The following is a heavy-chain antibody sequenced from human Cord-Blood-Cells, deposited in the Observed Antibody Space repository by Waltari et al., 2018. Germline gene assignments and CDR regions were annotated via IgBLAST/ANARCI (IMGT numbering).Heavy chain of an antibody. CDR2: ISSSSSTI. D-gene: IGHD3-16*01. V-gene: IGHV3-48*01. Sequence: EVQLVESGGGLVQPGGSLRLSCAASGFTFSSYSMNWVRQAPGKGLEWVSYISSSSSTIYYADSVKGRFTITRDNAKNSLYLQINSLRAEETAVYYWARLRGGGGSYFDYWGQGTLVTVSS. J-gene: IGHJ4*02. CDR3: ARLRGGGGSYFDY. CDR1: GFTFSSYS.